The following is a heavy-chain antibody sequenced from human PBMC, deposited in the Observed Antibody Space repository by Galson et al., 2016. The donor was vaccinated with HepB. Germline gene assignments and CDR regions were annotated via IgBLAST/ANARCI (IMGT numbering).Heavy chain of an antibody. CDR2: INPSGGST. CDR3: AREGVEARGFDP. Sequence: SVKVSCKASGYTFTSYYMHWVRQAPGQGLEWRGIINPSGGSTRYAEKCQGRVTMTRDTSTSTVYMEVSSLTSEDTAVYYCAREGVEARGFDPWGQGTLVTVSS. D-gene: IGHD2-15*01. V-gene: IGHV1-46*01. CDR1: GYTFTSYY. J-gene: IGHJ5*02.